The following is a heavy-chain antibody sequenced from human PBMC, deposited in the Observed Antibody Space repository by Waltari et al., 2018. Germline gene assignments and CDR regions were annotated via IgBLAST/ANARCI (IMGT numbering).Heavy chain of an antibody. CDR3: ARGRYTYYYDSSGYLEYYYGMDV. J-gene: IGHJ6*02. CDR1: GGSISSGSYY. Sequence: QVQLQESGPGLVKPSQTLSLTCTVSGGSISSGSYYWSWIRQPAGKGLEWIGRIYTSGSTNYNPALKSRVTRSVDTSKNQFSLKLSSVTAADTAVYYCARGRYTYYYDSSGYLEYYYGMDVWGQGTTVTVSS. D-gene: IGHD3-22*01. V-gene: IGHV4-61*02. CDR2: IYTSGST.